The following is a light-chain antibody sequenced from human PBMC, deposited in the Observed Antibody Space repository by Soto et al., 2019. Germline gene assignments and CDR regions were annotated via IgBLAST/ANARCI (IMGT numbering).Light chain of an antibody. Sequence: EILMTQSPATRSVSPGERATLSCRASQSIINNLAWYQQKPGQAPRLLIYGASTRPTGIPARFSGSGSGTEFTLTISSLQSEDFAVYYCQQYNNWPPLTFGGGTKVEIK. CDR1: QSIINN. V-gene: IGKV3-15*01. J-gene: IGKJ4*01. CDR3: QQYNNWPPLT. CDR2: GAS.